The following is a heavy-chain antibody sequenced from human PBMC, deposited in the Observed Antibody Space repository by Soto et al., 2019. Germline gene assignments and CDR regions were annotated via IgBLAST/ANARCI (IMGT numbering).Heavy chain of an antibody. CDR2: STLAMVT. J-gene: IGHJ4*02. CDR1: DTPSLAML. Sequence: ASVKSPARLLDTPSLAMLCIGCARPPDKGLSGWDGSTLAMVTQNIHRSSKGRVTITRDTSASTAYMELSSLGSEDTAVYYCARGITLPTPLDYWGQGTLVTVSS. CDR3: ARGITLPTPLDY. D-gene: IGHD1-20*01. V-gene: IGHV1-3*01.